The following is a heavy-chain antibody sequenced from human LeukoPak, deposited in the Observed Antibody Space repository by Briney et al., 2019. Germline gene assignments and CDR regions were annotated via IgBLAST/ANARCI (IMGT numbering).Heavy chain of an antibody. CDR1: GYSFTSYD. V-gene: IGHV1-18*01. CDR3: VRGGSSSGYDY. CDR2: ISRNTVNT. D-gene: IGHD3-22*01. Sequence: GASVKVSCKASGYSFTSYDITWVRRAPGQGLEWMGWISRNTVNTNYAQKLQGRVTLTTDKSTSTAYMELRSLRSDDTAVYYCVRGGSSSGYDYWGQGTLVTVSS. J-gene: IGHJ4*02.